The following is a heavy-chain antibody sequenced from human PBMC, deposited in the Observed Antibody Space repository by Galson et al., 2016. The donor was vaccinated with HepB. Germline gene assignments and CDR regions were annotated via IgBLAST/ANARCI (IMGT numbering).Heavy chain of an antibody. CDR1: GYSFTTYW. V-gene: IGHV5-51*01. CDR2: FYPGDSDT. Sequence: QSGAEVKKPGESLKISCKASGYSFTTYWIGWVRQVPGKGLGWVGIFYPGDSDTRYSPSFQGQVTISADRSISTAYLQWSSLKASDTAMYYCARRKNYAPDYWGQGTLVTVSS. J-gene: IGHJ4*02. D-gene: IGHD1-7*01. CDR3: ARRKNYAPDY.